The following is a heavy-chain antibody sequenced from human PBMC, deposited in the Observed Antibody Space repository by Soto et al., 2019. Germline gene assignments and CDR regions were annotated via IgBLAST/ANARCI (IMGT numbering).Heavy chain of an antibody. CDR3: ARGAEMATTAGGYYYYGMDV. V-gene: IGHV3-66*01. CDR2: IYSGGST. Sequence: GGSLRLSCAASGFTVSSNYMSWVRQAPGKGLEWVSGIYSGGSTYYADSVKGRFTISRDNSKNTLYLQMNSLRAEDTAVYYCARGAEMATTAGGYYYYGMDVWGQGTTVTVSS. CDR1: GFTVSSNY. J-gene: IGHJ6*02. D-gene: IGHD5-12*01.